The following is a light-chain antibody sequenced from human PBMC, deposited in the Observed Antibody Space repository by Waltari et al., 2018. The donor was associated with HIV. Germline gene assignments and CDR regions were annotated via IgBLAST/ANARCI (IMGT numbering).Light chain of an antibody. CDR2: VAS. CDR3: IQYDSSPYT. J-gene: IGKJ2*01. V-gene: IGKV3-20*01. CDR1: NSMTSQY. Sequence: EIVLSQPPAAVSLSPGEAATVSSRASNSMTSQYLDWYQQKSGQAPRLLLLVASTRNSGVPTRFGGAGSGANFTLTVTRLEPEDFALYFCIQYDSSPYTFGQGT.